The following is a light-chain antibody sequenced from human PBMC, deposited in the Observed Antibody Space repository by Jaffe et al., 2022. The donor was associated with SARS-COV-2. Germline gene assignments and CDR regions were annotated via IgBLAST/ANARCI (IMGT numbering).Light chain of an antibody. CDR3: VLYLGRGISV. J-gene: IGLJ3*02. CDR2: STN. Sequence: QTVVTQEPSFSVSPGGTVTLTCGLSSGSVSTSYSPSWYQQTPGQPPRSLIYSTNTRSSGVPDRFSGSILGNKAALTITGAQADDESDYYCVLYLGRGISVFGGGTKLTVL. V-gene: IGLV8-61*01. CDR1: SGSVSTSYS.